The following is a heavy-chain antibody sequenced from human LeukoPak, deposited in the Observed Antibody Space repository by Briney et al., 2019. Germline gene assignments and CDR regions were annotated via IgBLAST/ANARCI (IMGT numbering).Heavy chain of an antibody. Sequence: SETLSLTCAVYGGSFSGYSWNWIRQPPVKGLEWIGEINHSGGTNYNPSLKSRVTISVDTSKKQFSLKLSSVTAADTAAYYCARAPRRYCDSSGCNSGWVDPWGQGTLVTVSS. CDR2: INHSGGT. J-gene: IGHJ5*02. CDR1: GGSFSGYS. D-gene: IGHD3-9*01. V-gene: IGHV4-34*01. CDR3: ARAPRRYCDSSGCNSGWVDP.